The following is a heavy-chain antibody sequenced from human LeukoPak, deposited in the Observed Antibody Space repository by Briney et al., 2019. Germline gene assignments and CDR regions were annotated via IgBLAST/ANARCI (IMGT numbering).Heavy chain of an antibody. CDR1: RFTFSNSI. CDR3: ARDLHSSGWYFDY. D-gene: IGHD6-19*01. Sequence: GGSLRLSCASSRFTFSNSIFHWVRQAPGKGLEWVAVIWYDGSNKYYADSVKGRFTISRDDSKNTLYLQMNSLRAEDTAVYYCARDLHSSGWYFDYWGQGTLVTVSS. CDR2: IWYDGSNK. V-gene: IGHV3-33*01. J-gene: IGHJ4*02.